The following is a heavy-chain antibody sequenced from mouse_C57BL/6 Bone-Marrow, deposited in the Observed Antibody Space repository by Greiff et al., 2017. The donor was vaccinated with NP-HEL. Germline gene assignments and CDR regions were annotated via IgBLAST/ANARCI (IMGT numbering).Heavy chain of an antibody. CDR3: ARGGIYYDYDWFAY. V-gene: IGHV1-64*01. Sequence: QVQLKQSGAELVKPGASVKLSCKASGYTFTSYWMHWVKQRPGQGLEWIGMIHPNSGSTNYNEKFKSKATLTVDKSSSTAYMQLSSLTSEDSAVYYCARGGIYYDYDWFAYWGQGTLVTVSA. CDR2: IHPNSGST. CDR1: GYTFTSYW. J-gene: IGHJ3*01. D-gene: IGHD2-4*01.